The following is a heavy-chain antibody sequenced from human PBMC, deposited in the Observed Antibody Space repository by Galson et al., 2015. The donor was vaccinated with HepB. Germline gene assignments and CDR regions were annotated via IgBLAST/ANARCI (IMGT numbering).Heavy chain of an antibody. CDR1: GFTFSSYG. Sequence: SLRLSCAASGFTFSSYGMHWVRQAPGKGLEWVAVKSYDGSKKYYADSVKGRFTISRDNSKNTLYLQMNSLRAEDTAVYYCAKEISLGPLVYFQHWGQGTLVTVSS. CDR3: AKEISLGPLVYFQH. J-gene: IGHJ1*01. D-gene: IGHD2-8*02. V-gene: IGHV3-30*18. CDR2: KSYDGSKK.